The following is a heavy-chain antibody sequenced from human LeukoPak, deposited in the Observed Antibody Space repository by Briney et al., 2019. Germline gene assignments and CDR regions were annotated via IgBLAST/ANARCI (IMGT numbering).Heavy chain of an antibody. Sequence: SETLSLTCTVSGGSISSSSYYWGWIRQPPGKGLEWIGSIYYSGSTYYNPSLKSRVTISVDTSKNKFSLKLSSVTAADTAVYYCASSPLGYCSSTSCYPMWFDPWGQGTLVTVSS. D-gene: IGHD2-2*01. J-gene: IGHJ5*02. CDR1: GGSISSSSYY. V-gene: IGHV4-39*07. CDR2: IYYSGST. CDR3: ASSPLGYCSSTSCYPMWFDP.